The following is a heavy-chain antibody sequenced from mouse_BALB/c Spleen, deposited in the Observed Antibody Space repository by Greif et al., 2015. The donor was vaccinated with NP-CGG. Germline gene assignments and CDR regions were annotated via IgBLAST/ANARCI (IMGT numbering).Heavy chain of an antibody. D-gene: IGHD2-3*01. CDR3: AREVYEGYDGGLYAMDY. V-gene: IGHV5-6-5*01. Sequence: EVQGVESGGGLVRPGGSLKLSCAASGFTFSSYAMSWVRQTPEKRLEWVASISSGGSTYYPDSVKGRFTISRDNARNILYLQMSGLRSEDTAMYYCAREVYEGYDGGLYAMDYWGQGTSVTVSS. CDR2: ISSGGST. J-gene: IGHJ4*01. CDR1: GFTFSSYA.